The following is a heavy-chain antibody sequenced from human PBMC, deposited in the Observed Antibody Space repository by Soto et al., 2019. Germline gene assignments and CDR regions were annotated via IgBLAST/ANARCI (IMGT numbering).Heavy chain of an antibody. D-gene: IGHD2-8*01. CDR2: IWYDGSNK. CDR1: GFTFSSYG. J-gene: IGHJ6*02. CDR3: ARSTYAIPENYYYYYGMDV. Sequence: GGSLRLSCAASGFTFSSYGMHWVRQAPGKGLEWVAVIWYDGSNKYYADSVKGRFTISRDNSKNTLYLQMNSLRAEDTAVYYCARSTYAIPENYYYYYGMDVWGQGTTVTVSS. V-gene: IGHV3-33*01.